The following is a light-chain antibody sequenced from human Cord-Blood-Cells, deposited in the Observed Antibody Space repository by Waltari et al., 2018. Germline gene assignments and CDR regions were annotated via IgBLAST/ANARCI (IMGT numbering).Light chain of an antibody. CDR3: QSYDSSSLWV. V-gene: IGLV6-57*01. CDR2: EDN. CDR1: SGSIASNY. J-gene: IGLJ3*02. Sequence: NFMLTQPHSVSESPGKTVTISCTRSSGSIASNYVQWYQQRPGSSPTTVIYEDNQSPSGVPDRFSGSIDSSSNSASLTISGLKTEDEADYYCQSYDSSSLWVFGGGTKLTVL.